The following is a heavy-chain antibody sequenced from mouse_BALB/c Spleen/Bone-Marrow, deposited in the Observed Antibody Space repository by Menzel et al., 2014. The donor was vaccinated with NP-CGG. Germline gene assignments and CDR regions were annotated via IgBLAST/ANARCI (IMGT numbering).Heavy chain of an antibody. CDR3: ANYDGGFAY. CDR2: INPYNGAT. CDR1: GYSFTGYY. V-gene: IGHV1-31*01. D-gene: IGHD2-4*01. Sequence: VQLKDSGPELVKPGASVKISCKASGYSFTGYYMHWVKQSHVKSLEWIGRINPYNGATSYNQNFKDKASLTVDKSSSTAYMELHSLTSEDSAVYYCANYDGGFAYWGQGTLVTVSA. J-gene: IGHJ3*01.